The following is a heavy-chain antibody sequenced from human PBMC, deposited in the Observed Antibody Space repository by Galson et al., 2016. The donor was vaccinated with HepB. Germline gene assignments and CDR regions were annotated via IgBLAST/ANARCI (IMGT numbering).Heavy chain of an antibody. J-gene: IGHJ5*01. V-gene: IGHV3-23*01. Sequence: SLRLSCAASGVICSTCGTAWVRQAPGKGLEWVSSISGDGINTHYADSVKGRVLISRDNSKNMAHLQMNSLRAEDKAVYYCAKDAGGAIMFDSWGHGTLVTVSS. D-gene: IGHD2-8*02. CDR3: AKDAGGAIMFDS. CDR1: GVICSTCG. CDR2: ISGDGINT.